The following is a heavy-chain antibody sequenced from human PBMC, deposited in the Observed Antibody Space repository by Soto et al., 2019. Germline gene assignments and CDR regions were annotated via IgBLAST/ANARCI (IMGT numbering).Heavy chain of an antibody. Sequence: QVQLVESGGGVVQPGRSLRLSCAASGFTFSSYGMHWVRQAPGKGLEWVAVISYDGSNKYYADSVKGRFTISRDNSKNTLYLQMNSLRAEDTAVYYCAKGEFYDFWSGYAFDIWGQGTMVTVSS. CDR3: AKGEFYDFWSGYAFDI. V-gene: IGHV3-30*18. CDR2: ISYDGSNK. CDR1: GFTFSSYG. D-gene: IGHD3-3*01. J-gene: IGHJ3*02.